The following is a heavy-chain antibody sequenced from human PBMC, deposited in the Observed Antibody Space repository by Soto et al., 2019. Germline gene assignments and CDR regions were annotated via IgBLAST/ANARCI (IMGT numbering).Heavy chain of an antibody. CDR3: ARGRYGDY. Sequence: HVHLVQSGAEVKKPGASVKVSCQGSDYAFTTYGITWVRQAPGQGLEWMGWISAHNGNTNYAQKLQGRVTVTRDTSTSTAYMELRSLRYDDTAVYYCARGRYGDYWGQGALVTVSS. V-gene: IGHV1-18*01. D-gene: IGHD1-1*01. CDR1: DYAFTTYG. CDR2: ISAHNGNT. J-gene: IGHJ4*02.